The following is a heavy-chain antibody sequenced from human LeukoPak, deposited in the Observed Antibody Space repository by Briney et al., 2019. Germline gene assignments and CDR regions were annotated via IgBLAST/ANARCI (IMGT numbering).Heavy chain of an antibody. CDR2: ISSSSSYI. CDR1: GFTFDDYA. D-gene: IGHD4-11*01. Sequence: GGSLRLSCAASGFTFDDYAMHWVRQAPGKGLEWVSSISSSSSYIYYADSVKGRFTISRDNAKNSLYLQMNSLRVEDAAVYYCARGYSNYGYIFDIWGQGTVVSVSS. J-gene: IGHJ3*02. CDR3: ARGYSNYGYIFDI. V-gene: IGHV3-21*01.